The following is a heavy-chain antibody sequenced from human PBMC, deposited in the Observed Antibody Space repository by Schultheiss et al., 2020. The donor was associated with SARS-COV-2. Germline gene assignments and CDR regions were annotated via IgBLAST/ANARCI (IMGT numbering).Heavy chain of an antibody. J-gene: IGHJ6*02. D-gene: IGHD4-17*01. CDR1: GYTFTSYG. Sequence: ASVKVSCKASGYTFTSYGISWVRQAPGQGLEWMGWISAYNGNTNYAQKLQGRVTMTRNTSISTAYMELSSLRSEDTAVYYCARDWSDYGSNYGMDVWGQGTTVTVSS. CDR3: ARDWSDYGSNYGMDV. V-gene: IGHV1-18*01. CDR2: ISAYNGNT.